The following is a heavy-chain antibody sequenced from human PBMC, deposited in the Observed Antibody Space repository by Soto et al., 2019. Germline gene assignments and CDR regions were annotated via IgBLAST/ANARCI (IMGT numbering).Heavy chain of an antibody. J-gene: IGHJ6*02. D-gene: IGHD4-17*01. CDR1: GYTFTSYY. CDR3: AREGRDSTVTTDYYYYGMDV. V-gene: IGHV1-46*01. CDR2: INPSGGST. Sequence: GASVKVSCKASGYTFTSYYMHWVRQAPGQGLEWMGIINPSGGSTNYAQKFQGRVTMTRDTSTSTVYMELSSLRSEDTAVYYCAREGRDSTVTTDYYYYGMDVWGQGTTVTVSS.